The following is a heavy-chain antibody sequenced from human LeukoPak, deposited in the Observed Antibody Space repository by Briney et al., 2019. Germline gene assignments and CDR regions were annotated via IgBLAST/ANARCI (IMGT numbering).Heavy chain of an antibody. CDR1: GFTFSSYW. CDR2: IKQDGSEK. D-gene: IGHD2-15*01. V-gene: IGHV3-7*03. J-gene: IGHJ6*02. Sequence: GGSLRLSCAASGFTFSSYWMSWVRQAPGKGLEWVANIKQDGSEKHYVDSVKGRFTISRDNAKNSLYLQMNSLRAEDTAVYYCAREAVVVAGYYYYGMDVWGQGTTVTVSS. CDR3: AREAVVVAGYYYYGMDV.